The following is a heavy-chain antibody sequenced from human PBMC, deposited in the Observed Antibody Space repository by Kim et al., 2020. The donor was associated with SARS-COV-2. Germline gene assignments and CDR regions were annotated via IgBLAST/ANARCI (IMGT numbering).Heavy chain of an antibody. CDR1: GYTFTSYG. CDR3: ARDQRAFGRYYGSGFIIGGPSGEFDY. J-gene: IGHJ4*02. D-gene: IGHD3-10*01. Sequence: ASVKVSCKASGYTFTSYGISWVRQAPGQGLEWMGWISAYNGNTNYAQKLQGRVTMTTDTSTSTADMELRSLRSDDTAVYYCARDQRAFGRYYGSGFIIGGPSGEFDYVGQGALVTVAS. V-gene: IGHV1-18*01. CDR2: ISAYNGNT.